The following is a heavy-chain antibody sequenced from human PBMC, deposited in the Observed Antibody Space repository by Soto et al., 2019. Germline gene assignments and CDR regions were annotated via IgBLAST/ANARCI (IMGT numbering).Heavy chain of an antibody. V-gene: IGHV3-74*01. CDR3: AKDLTWNQADY. D-gene: IGHD1-1*01. CDR2: ISNDGSIT. J-gene: IGHJ4*02. Sequence: TWGPLRLPCAASEFTFSSYAMSWVRQATGTGLVWVSRISNDGSITNYADSVKGRFTISRDNAKNTLYLQMNSLRAEDTAVYYCAKDLTWNQADYWGQGALVTVSS. CDR1: EFTFSSYA.